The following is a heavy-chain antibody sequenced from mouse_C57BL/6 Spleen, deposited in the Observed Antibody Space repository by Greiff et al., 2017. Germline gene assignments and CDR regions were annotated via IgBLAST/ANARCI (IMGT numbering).Heavy chain of an antibody. Sequence: QVQLQQPGAELVRPGSSVKLSCKASGYTFTSYWMHWVKQRPIQGLEWIGNIDPSDSETHYNQKFKDKATLTVDKSSSTAYMQLRSLTSEDSAVYYCAKDGDYYGSNYVYFDYWGQGTTLTVSS. CDR1: GYTFTSYW. V-gene: IGHV1-52*01. J-gene: IGHJ2*01. CDR3: AKDGDYYGSNYVYFDY. CDR2: IDPSDSET. D-gene: IGHD1-1*01.